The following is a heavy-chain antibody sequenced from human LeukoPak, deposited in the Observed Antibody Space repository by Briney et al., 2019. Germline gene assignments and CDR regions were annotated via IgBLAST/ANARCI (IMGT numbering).Heavy chain of an antibody. CDR1: GYTFTGYY. V-gene: IGHV1-2*02. D-gene: IGHD6-6*01. J-gene: IGHJ4*02. Sequence: ASVKVSCKASGYTFTGYYMHLVRQAPGQALEWMGWTNPNSGGTNYAQKFKGRVTINRDTSISTGYMELSRLRSDDRAVYYCARDWGVSSSDYWGQGTLVTVSS. CDR2: TNPNSGGT. CDR3: ARDWGVSSSDY.